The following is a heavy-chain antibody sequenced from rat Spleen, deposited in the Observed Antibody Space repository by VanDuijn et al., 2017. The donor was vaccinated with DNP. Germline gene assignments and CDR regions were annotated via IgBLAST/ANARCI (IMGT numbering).Heavy chain of an antibody. CDR1: GFTFSTYW. J-gene: IGHJ4*01. Sequence: EVQLVETGGDLVPPGRSLKLSCVASGFTFSTYWMFWIRQAPGKGLEWVASINPDGSNTYCQDSVKGRCTISRDNAENTVYLEMNSLRSEDTATYYCTKDLQWYAIDVWGQGTSVTVSS. V-gene: IGHV5-58*01. CDR3: TKDLQWYAIDV. CDR2: INPDGSNT. D-gene: IGHD1-1*01.